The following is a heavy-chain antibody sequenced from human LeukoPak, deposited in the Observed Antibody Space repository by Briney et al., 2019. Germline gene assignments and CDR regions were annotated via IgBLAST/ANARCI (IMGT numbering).Heavy chain of an antibody. CDR2: IHNDGST. V-gene: IGHV3-53*01. D-gene: IGHD3-3*02. CDR1: WFHVKNIL. CDR3: VSLARDY. Sequence: PGGSLRISCAASWFHVKNILKTWVRQASGKGVGLGSVIHNDGSTYYADSVKGRFTISRDNSKNMLFLRMNTLRVEDTAVYFCVSLARDYWGQGTLVSVSS. J-gene: IGHJ4*02.